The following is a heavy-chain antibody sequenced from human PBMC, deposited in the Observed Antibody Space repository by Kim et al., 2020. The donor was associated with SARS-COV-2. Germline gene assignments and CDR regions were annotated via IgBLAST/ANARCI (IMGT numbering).Heavy chain of an antibody. CDR3: ARSGIRFLEWLVPDY. D-gene: IGHD3-3*01. Sequence: QKLQGRVTMTTDTSTSTAYMELRSLRSDDTAVYYCARSGIRFLEWLVPDYWGQGTLVTVSS. V-gene: IGHV1-18*01. J-gene: IGHJ4*02.